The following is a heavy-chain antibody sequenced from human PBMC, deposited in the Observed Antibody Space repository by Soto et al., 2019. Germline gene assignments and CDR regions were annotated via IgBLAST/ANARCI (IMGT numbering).Heavy chain of an antibody. CDR3: AANTFGVVSYYYYGMDV. D-gene: IGHD3-3*01. CDR1: GGTFSTYA. Sequence: QVQLVQSGAEVKKPGSSVKVSCKASGGTFSTYAIGWVRQAPGQGLEWMGGIIPIFATTKYAQNFQDRVTITADESTSTAYMEPSSLRSEDTAVYYCAANTFGVVSYYYYGMDVWGQGTTVTVSS. V-gene: IGHV1-69*01. J-gene: IGHJ6*02. CDR2: IIPIFATT.